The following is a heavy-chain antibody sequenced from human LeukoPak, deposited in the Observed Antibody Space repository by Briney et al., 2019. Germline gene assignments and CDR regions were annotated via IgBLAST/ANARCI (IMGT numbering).Heavy chain of an antibody. Sequence: GGSLRLSCAASGFIVTNNYINWVRQAPGKGLEWVSVTYSGGNTYYADSVKDRFIVSRDNSKNTVYLHMSSLTAADTALYYCARDPSGSTSDNSFTLPKGMDVWGQGTTVTASS. CDR2: TYSGGNT. D-gene: IGHD5-12*01. J-gene: IGHJ6*02. CDR3: ARDPSGSTSDNSFTLPKGMDV. CDR1: GFIVTNNY. V-gene: IGHV3-66*01.